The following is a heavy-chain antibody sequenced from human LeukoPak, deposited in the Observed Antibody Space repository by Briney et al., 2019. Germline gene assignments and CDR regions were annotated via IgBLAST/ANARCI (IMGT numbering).Heavy chain of an antibody. CDR2: ISWNSGYI. CDR3: AKVRGTYSSGFFFDS. V-gene: IGHV3-9*01. Sequence: GGSLRLSCAASGFTFNDYAMHWVRQPPGKGLEWLSIISWNSGYIGYADSVKGRFTVSRDNTEDSVYLQMNSLRPEETAFYFCAKVRGTYSSGFFFDSWGQGTLVTVSS. J-gene: IGHJ4*02. D-gene: IGHD6-19*01. CDR1: GFTFNDYA.